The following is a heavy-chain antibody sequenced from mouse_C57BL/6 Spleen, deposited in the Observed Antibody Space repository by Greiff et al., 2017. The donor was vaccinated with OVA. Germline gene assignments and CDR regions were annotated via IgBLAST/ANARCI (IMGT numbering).Heavy chain of an antibody. J-gene: IGHJ3*01. CDR1: GYAFTSSW. CDR3: ARGGDGGYYAWFAY. CDR2: IYPGDGDT. D-gene: IGHD2-3*01. Sequence: QVQLQQSGPELVKPGASVKLSCKASGYAFTSSWMNWVKQRPGKGLEWIGRIYPGDGDTNYTGPFKGKATLTADKSSSTTYMQLSSLTSEDSAVYFCARGGDGGYYAWFAYWGQGTLVAVSA. V-gene: IGHV1-82*01.